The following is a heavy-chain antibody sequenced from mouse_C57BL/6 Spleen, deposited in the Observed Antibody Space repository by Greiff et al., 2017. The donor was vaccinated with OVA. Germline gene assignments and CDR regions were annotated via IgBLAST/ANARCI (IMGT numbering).Heavy chain of an antibody. J-gene: IGHJ2*01. V-gene: IGHV3-1*01. CDR3: ARDSGYGNYFDY. CDR2: ISYSGST. CDR1: GYSITSGYD. Sequence: EVMLVESGPGMVKPSQSLSLTCTVTGYSITSGYDWHWIRHFPGNKLEWMGYISYSGSTNYNPSLKSRISITHDTSKNHFFLKLNSVTTDDTATYYCARDSGYGNYFDYWGQGTTLTVSS. D-gene: IGHD2-10*02.